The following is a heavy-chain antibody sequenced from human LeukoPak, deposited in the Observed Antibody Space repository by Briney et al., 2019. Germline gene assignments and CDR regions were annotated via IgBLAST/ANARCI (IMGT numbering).Heavy chain of an antibody. Sequence: ASVKVSCKASGYTFTNYYIHWVRQAPGQGLEWMGIINPSGGSTSYAQKFQGRVTMTRDMSTSTVYMELSSLRSEDTAVYYCATSRNKVEMATIGAWGQGTLVTVSS. CDR1: GYTFTNYY. J-gene: IGHJ5*02. V-gene: IGHV1-46*01. CDR2: INPSGGST. CDR3: ATSRNKVEMATIGA. D-gene: IGHD5-24*01.